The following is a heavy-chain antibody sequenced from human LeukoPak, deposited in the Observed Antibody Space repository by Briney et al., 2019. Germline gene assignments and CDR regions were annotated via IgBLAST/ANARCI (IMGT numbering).Heavy chain of an antibody. CDR1: GYTFTSYG. J-gene: IGHJ4*02. V-gene: IGHV1-18*01. CDR3: ARDQSYYDSRGYLMPWDY. CDR2: ISAYNGNT. D-gene: IGHD3-22*01. Sequence: ASVKVSCKASGYTFTSYGISWVRQAPGQGLEWMGWISAYNGNTNYAQKLQGRVTMTTDTSTSTAYMQLRNLRSDDTAVYYCARDQSYYDSRGYLMPWDYWGQGTLVTVSS.